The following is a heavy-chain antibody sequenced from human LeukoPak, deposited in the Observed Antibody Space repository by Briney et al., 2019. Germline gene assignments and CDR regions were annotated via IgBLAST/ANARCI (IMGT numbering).Heavy chain of an antibody. Sequence: GGSLRLSCAASGFTFSSYDMHWVRQATGKGLEWVSAIGTAGDTYYPGSVKGRFTISRENAKNSLYLQMNSLRAEDTAVYYCARGGIYYYGSGSYVYWGQGTLVTVSS. V-gene: IGHV3-13*01. CDR2: IGTAGDT. J-gene: IGHJ4*02. CDR1: GFTFSSYD. CDR3: ARGGIYYYGSGSYVY. D-gene: IGHD3-10*01.